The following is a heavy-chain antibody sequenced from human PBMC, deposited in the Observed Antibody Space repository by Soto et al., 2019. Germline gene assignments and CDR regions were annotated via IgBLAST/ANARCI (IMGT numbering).Heavy chain of an antibody. CDR3: AREPLAPDPMVVTAWNY. V-gene: IGHV3-23*01. D-gene: IGHD2-21*02. CDR2: ISGSGGST. CDR1: GFTFSSYA. Sequence: GGSLRLSCAASGFTFSSYAMSWVRQAPGKGLEWVSAISGSGGSTYYADSVKGRFTISRDNSKNTLYLQMNSLRAEDTAVYYCAREPLAPDPMVVTAWNYWGQGTLVTVSS. J-gene: IGHJ4*02.